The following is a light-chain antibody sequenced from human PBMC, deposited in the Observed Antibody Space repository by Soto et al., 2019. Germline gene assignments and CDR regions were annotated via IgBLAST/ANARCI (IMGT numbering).Light chain of an antibody. V-gene: IGKV3-20*01. CDR3: QQYGTTRIT. J-gene: IGKJ5*01. CDR1: QSVSNSY. CDR2: GAS. Sequence: IVLTQSPGTLSLSPGERATLSCRAIQSVSNSYLAWYQQKPGQAPRLLMYGASNRATGIPDRFSGSGSETDFTLTISRLEPEDFAVYYCQQYGTTRITFGQGTRLEIK.